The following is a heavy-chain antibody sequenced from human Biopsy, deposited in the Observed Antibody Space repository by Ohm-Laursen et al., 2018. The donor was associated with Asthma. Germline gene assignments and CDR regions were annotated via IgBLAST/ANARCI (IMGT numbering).Heavy chain of an antibody. CDR2: ISASGNST. J-gene: IGHJ3*02. CDR1: GFRFNSYA. V-gene: IGHV3-23*01. Sequence: SLRLSCAASGFRFNSYAVSWVRQAQGKGPERVSTISASGNSTYYGDSVKGRFTISRDNSKNTLFLHMNSLRADDTAVYYCAKGMDTFDIWGQGTVVTVSS. CDR3: AKGMDTFDI. D-gene: IGHD5-18*01.